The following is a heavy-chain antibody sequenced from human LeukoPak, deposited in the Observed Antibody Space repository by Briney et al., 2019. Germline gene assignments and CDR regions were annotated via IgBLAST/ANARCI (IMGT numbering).Heavy chain of an antibody. J-gene: IGHJ4*02. Sequence: GRSLRLSCEASGFTFSDYAMHWVRQAPGKGLEWVALIWHDGSNKYYADSVKDRFTISRDNSKNTLYLQMNGLRAEDTAVYCCARDRGYSFAHPLDYWGQGALVTVSS. CDR1: GFTFSDYA. D-gene: IGHD5-18*01. CDR3: ARDRGYSFAHPLDY. V-gene: IGHV3-33*01. CDR2: IWHDGSNK.